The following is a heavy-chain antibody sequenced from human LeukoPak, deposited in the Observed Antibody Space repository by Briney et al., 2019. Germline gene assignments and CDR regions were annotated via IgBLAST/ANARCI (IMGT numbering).Heavy chain of an antibody. CDR2: ISAYNGNT. J-gene: IGHJ4*02. CDR3: AREESIGSYQFLHDN. D-gene: IGHD1-26*01. Sequence: GASVKVSCKASGYTFTSYGISWVRQAPGQGLEWMGWISAYNGNTNYAQKLQGRVTMTTDTSTSTAYMEVRSLRSDDTAVYYCAREESIGSYQFLHDNWGQGTLVTVSS. CDR1: GYTFTSYG. V-gene: IGHV1-18*01.